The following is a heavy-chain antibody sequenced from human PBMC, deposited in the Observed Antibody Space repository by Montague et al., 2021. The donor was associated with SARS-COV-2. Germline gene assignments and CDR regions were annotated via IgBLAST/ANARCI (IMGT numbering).Heavy chain of an antibody. CDR3: ALPLGGARFDP. D-gene: IGHD3-16*01. CDR1: GGSITSDNW. CDR2: IYHSGST. Sequence: SETLSLTCAVSGGSITSDNWWTWVRQPPGKGLEWIGEIYHSGSTXYNPSLQSRLTISIDKSRNHLSLNLTSVTAADTAIYYCALPLGGARFDPWGQGILVTVPS. V-gene: IGHV4-4*02. J-gene: IGHJ5*02.